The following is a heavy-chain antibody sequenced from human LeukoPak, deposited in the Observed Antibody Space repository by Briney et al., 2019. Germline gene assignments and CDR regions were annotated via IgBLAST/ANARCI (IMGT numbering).Heavy chain of an antibody. CDR2: IKTKGDGGTI. J-gene: IGHJ4*02. CDR1: GFSISNVW. V-gene: IGHV3-15*01. D-gene: IGHD3-10*01. Sequence: GSLRLSCAASGFSISNVWINWVRQPPGQGQGWVGRIKTKGDGGTIDYAAPVKGRCTISRDDSKNTLYLEVNSLTTEDPAVYYCITIGITMVAISDYWGQGTLVSVSS. CDR3: ITIGITMVAISDY.